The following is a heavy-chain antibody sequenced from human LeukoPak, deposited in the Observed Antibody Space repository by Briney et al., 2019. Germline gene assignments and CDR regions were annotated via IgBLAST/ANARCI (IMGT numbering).Heavy chain of an antibody. J-gene: IGHJ4*02. V-gene: IGHV4-39*01. CDR1: GGSISSSSFY. CDR2: VSYSGTS. Sequence: PSETLSLTCTVSGGSISSSSFYWGWIRQPPGKGLEWIGGVSYSGTSYYNPSLKSRVTISVDTSKNQFSLKLSSVTAADTAVYYCATSGWYLLPGVYWGQGTLVTVSS. D-gene: IGHD6-19*01. CDR3: ATSGWYLLPGVY.